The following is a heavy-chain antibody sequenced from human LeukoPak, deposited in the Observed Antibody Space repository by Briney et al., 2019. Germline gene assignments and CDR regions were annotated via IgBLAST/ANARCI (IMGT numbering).Heavy chain of an antibody. J-gene: IGHJ4*02. Sequence: ASVKVSCKASGYTFTGYYMHWVRQAPGQGLEWMGWINPNSGGTNYAQKFQGRVTMTRDTSISTAYMELSRLRSDDTAVYYCARPYCSGGSCYGKYYSDYWGQGTLVAVSS. CDR2: INPNSGGT. V-gene: IGHV1-2*02. D-gene: IGHD2-15*01. CDR3: ARPYCSGGSCYGKYYSDY. CDR1: GYTFTGYY.